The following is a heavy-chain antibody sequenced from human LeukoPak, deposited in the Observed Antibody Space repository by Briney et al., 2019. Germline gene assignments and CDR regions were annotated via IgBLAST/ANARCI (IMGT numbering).Heavy chain of an antibody. CDR1: GITFSSYG. V-gene: IGHV3-23*01. D-gene: IGHD5-12*01. J-gene: IGHJ6*03. CDR2: ISSTGGTT. CDR3: AKGGGYEAQYYYYYLDV. Sequence: GGSLRLSCAASGITFSSYGMSWVRQAPGKGLEWVSSISSTGGTTYYADSVKGRFTISRDNSKNTLYLQMKSLRAEDTAVYYCAKGGGYEAQYYYYYLDVWGKGTTVTISS.